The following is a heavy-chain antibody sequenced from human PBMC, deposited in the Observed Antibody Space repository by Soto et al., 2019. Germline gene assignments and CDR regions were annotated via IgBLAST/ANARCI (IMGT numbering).Heavy chain of an antibody. J-gene: IGHJ6*02. CDR2: IRSKAYGGTT. CDR3: TRDRPYSGSYLWLWDYYGMDV. V-gene: IGHV3-49*03. Sequence: PGGSLRLSCTASGFTFGDYAMSWFRQAPGKGLEWVGFIRSKAYGGTTEYAASVKGRFTISRDDSKSIAYLQMNSLKTEDTAVYYCTRDRPYSGSYLWLWDYYGMDVWGQGTTVTVSS. CDR1: GFTFGDYA. D-gene: IGHD1-26*01.